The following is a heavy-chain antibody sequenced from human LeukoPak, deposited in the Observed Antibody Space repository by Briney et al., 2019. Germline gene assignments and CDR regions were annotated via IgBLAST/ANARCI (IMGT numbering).Heavy chain of an antibody. CDR1: GFIFSSYG. V-gene: IGHV3-33*01. J-gene: IGHJ4*02. Sequence: PGGSLRLSCAASGFIFSSYGMHWVRQAPGKGLEWVAVIWYDGSNEYYADSVKGRFTISRDNSKNTLYLQMNRLRAEDTAVYYCARDHSYGGKIPLFDYWGQGTLVTVSS. CDR2: IWYDGSNE. CDR3: ARDHSYGGKIPLFDY. D-gene: IGHD4-23*01.